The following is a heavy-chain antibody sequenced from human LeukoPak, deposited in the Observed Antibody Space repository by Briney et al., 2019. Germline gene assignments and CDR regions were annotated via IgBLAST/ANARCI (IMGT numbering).Heavy chain of an antibody. Sequence: SETLSLTCTVSGGSISSYYWSWIRQPPGKGLEWIGYIYYSGSTNYNPSLKSRVTISVDTSKNQFSLRLSSVTAADTAVYYCATTTIRLGFWGQGTLVTVSS. CDR3: ATTTIRLGF. V-gene: IGHV4-59*12. CDR2: IYYSGST. D-gene: IGHD1-26*01. J-gene: IGHJ4*02. CDR1: GGSISSYY.